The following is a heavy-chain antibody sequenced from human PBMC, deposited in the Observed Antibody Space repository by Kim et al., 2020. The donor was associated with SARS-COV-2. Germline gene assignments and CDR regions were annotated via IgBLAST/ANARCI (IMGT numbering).Heavy chain of an antibody. CDR2: ITKSSTTI. CDR1: GFTFSAYD. Sequence: GGSLRLSCATSGFTFSAYDMNWVRRAPGKGLEWLSFITKSSTTIYYANSVKGRFTISRDNAKNSLYLQMNRLRDEDTAVYYCVSDRMGGAFDNCGQGTMV. J-gene: IGHJ3*02. V-gene: IGHV3-48*02. CDR3: VSDRMGGAFDN. D-gene: IGHD3-16*01.